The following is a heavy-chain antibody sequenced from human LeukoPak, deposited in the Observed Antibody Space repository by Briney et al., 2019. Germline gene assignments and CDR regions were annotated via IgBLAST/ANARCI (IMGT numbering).Heavy chain of an antibody. CDR1: GGSFSGYY. V-gene: IGHV4-34*01. CDR2: INHSGST. D-gene: IGHD6-19*01. J-gene: IGHJ4*02. Sequence: SETLSLTCVVYGGSFSGYYWSWIRQPPGKGLEWIGEINHSGSTNCKSSLRSRVTISVDTSKNQFSLKLSSVTAADTAVYYCARVGAPDSSGWYSREEQFDYWGQGTLVTVSS. CDR3: ARVGAPDSSGWYSREEQFDY.